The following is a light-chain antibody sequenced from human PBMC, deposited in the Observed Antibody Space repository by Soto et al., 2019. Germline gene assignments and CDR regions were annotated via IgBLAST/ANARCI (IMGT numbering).Light chain of an antibody. J-gene: IGLJ1*01. CDR3: SSYSISTAYL. CDR1: SSDVGGYDY. Sequence: QSALTQAACVSGCPGQSITISCTGTSSDVGGYDYVSWYQLHPGKAPKLMVFEVNNRPSGVSYRFSGSKSGNTASLTISGLQAEDEADYFCSSYSISTAYLFGTGTKVTVL. V-gene: IGLV2-14*01. CDR2: EVN.